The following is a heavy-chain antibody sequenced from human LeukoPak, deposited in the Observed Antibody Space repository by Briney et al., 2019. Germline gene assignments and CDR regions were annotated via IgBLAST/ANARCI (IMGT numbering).Heavy chain of an antibody. CDR3: AKGLAAALYYYYGMDV. D-gene: IGHD6-13*01. V-gene: IGHV3-23*01. CDR2: ISGSGGST. CDR1: GFTFSGYA. J-gene: IGHJ6*02. Sequence: GVSLRLSCAASGFTFSGYAMSWVRQAPGKGLEWVSAISGSGGSTYYADSVKGRFTISRDNSKNTLYLQMNSLRAEDTAVYYCAKGLAAALYYYYGMDVWGQGTTVTVSS.